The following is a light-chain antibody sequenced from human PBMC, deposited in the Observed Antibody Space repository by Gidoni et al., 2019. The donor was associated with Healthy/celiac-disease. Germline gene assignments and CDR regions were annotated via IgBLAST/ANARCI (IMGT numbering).Light chain of an antibody. CDR2: EGS. CDR1: SSDVGSYNL. CDR3: CSYAGSSTFI. J-gene: IGLJ2*01. Sequence: QSALTQPASVSVSPGQSLTISCTGTSSDVGSYNLVSWYQQHPGKAPKLMIYEGSKRPSGVSNRFSGSKSGNTASLTISGLQAEDEADYYCCSYAGSSTFIFGGGTKLTVL. V-gene: IGLV2-23*03.